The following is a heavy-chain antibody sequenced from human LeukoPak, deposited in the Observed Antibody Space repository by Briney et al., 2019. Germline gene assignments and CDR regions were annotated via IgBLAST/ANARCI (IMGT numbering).Heavy chain of an antibody. D-gene: IGHD5-18*01. J-gene: IGHJ4*02. CDR2: IFGSGGSP. V-gene: IGHV3-23*01. CDR1: GFTFGSFA. CDR3: AKTTAGYSSGQKPAWPVDY. Sequence: PGGSLRLSCEASGFTFGSFAMYWVRQAPGKGLDWIAGIFGSGGSPHYADSVKGRFTISRDNSKNTVYLQINSLRAEDTAVYYCAKTTAGYSSGQKPAWPVDYWGQGTLVTVSS.